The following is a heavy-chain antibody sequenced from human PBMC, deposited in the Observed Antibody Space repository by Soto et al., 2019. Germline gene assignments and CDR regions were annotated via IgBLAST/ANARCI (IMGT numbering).Heavy chain of an antibody. CDR1: GGSISDYY. CDR2: IYYSENT. Sequence: QVQLQESGPGLVKPSETLSLTCTVSGGSISDYYWSWIRQPPGEGLEWIGYIYYSENTNYNPSLKSRVTISVDTSQSQFSLKLSSVTAADTAVYYCARGYSSSWYFDYWGQGTLVTVSS. D-gene: IGHD6-13*01. V-gene: IGHV4-59*01. J-gene: IGHJ4*02. CDR3: ARGYSSSWYFDY.